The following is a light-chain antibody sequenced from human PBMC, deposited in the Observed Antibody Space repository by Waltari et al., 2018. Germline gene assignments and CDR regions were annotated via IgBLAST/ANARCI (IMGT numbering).Light chain of an antibody. CDR1: QSVTSIY. CDR3: QQYGSSPWT. Sequence: EIVLTQSPATLSLSPGERATLSCGASQSVTSIYLAWYQQKPGLAPRLLIYDASSRATGIPDRFSGSGSETDFTLTISRLEPEDFAVYYCQQYGSSPWTFGQGTKVEIK. J-gene: IGKJ1*01. CDR2: DAS. V-gene: IGKV3D-20*01.